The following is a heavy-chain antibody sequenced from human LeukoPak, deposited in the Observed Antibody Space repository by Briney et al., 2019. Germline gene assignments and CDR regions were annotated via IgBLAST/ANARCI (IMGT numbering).Heavy chain of an antibody. CDR3: ARVEAPYSSSSGNWFDP. CDR2: IYTSGST. J-gene: IGHJ5*02. Sequence: SETLSLTCTVSGGSISSYYWSWIRQPAGKGLEWIGRIYTSGSTNYNPSLKSRVTMSVDTSKNQFSLKLSSVTAADTAVYYCARVEAPYSSSSGNWFDPWGQGTLVTVPS. V-gene: IGHV4-4*07. CDR1: GGSISSYY. D-gene: IGHD6-6*01.